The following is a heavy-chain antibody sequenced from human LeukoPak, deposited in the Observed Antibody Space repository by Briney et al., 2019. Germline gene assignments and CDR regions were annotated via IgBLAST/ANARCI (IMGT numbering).Heavy chain of an antibody. J-gene: IGHJ4*02. D-gene: IGHD6-19*01. CDR1: GFTFSSYE. CDR2: ISSSGNNI. V-gene: IGHV3-48*03. CDR3: ATDSSGWFDY. Sequence: GGSLRLSCAASGFTFSSYEMNWVRQAPGKGLEWVSYISSSGNNIYYADSVKGRFTISRDNAKKPLYLQMNSLRAEDTAVYYCATDSSGWFDYWGQEALVTVSS.